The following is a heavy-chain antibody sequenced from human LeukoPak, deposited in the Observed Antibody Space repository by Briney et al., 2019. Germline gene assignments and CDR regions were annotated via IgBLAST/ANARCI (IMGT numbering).Heavy chain of an antibody. CDR3: ARKAQYSGHYPLDY. D-gene: IGHD1-26*01. Sequence: PGGSLRLSCAASGFTFSSYGMHWVRQAPGKGLEWVAVIWYDGSNKYYADSVKGRFTISRDSSKNTLFLQMNSLRAEDTALYFCARKAQYSGHYPLDYWGQGTLVTVSS. J-gene: IGHJ4*02. CDR2: IWYDGSNK. CDR1: GFTFSSYG. V-gene: IGHV3-33*01.